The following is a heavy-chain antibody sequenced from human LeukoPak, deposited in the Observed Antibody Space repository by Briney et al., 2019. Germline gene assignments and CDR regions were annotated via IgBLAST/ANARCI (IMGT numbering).Heavy chain of an antibody. D-gene: IGHD6-13*01. V-gene: IGHV4-59*01. CDR1: GGSISNYY. Sequence: SSETLSLTCTVSGGSISNYYWTWIRQPPGKGLEWIGYIYYSGSTNSNPSLKSRVTISLDTSKNHFSLKLSSLTAADTAVYYCARGSDSSSWDYWGQGTLVTVSS. J-gene: IGHJ4*02. CDR3: ARGSDSSSWDY. CDR2: IYYSGST.